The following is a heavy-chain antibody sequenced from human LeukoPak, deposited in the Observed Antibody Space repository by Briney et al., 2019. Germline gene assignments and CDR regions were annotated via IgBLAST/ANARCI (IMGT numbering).Heavy chain of an antibody. J-gene: IGHJ5*01. CDR1: GLTFSKYS. CDR3: ARDNWVDC. Sequence: PGGSLRLSCAASGLTFSKYSMTWVRQAPGKGLEWVSFIDTSSTIMHYTDSVKGRFTISRDNAKNSLYLQMDSLKVEDTAIYYCARDNWVDCWGQGTLVTVSS. CDR2: IDTSSTIM. V-gene: IGHV3-48*04.